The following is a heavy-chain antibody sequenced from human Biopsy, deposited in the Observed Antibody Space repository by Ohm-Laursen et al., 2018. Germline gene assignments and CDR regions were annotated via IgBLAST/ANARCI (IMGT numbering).Heavy chain of an antibody. V-gene: IGHV1-46*01. CDR3: ARNTGWYGDLYYFDY. J-gene: IGHJ4*02. Sequence: SVKVSGKASGYSFTSYYMHWVRQAPGQGLEWMGMINPSGSTTSYPQIFQGRVTMTRDTSKSTVYMELSSLRSADTAVYFCARNTGWYGDLYYFDYWGQGTLVTVSS. D-gene: IGHD6-19*01. CDR2: INPSGSTT. CDR1: GYSFTSYY.